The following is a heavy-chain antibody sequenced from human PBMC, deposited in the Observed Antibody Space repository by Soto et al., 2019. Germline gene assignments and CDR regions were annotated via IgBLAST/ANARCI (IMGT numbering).Heavy chain of an antibody. CDR3: ARLVYDTRLNYMYFDF. CDR2: IFHDGTA. V-gene: IGHV4-4*02. D-gene: IGHD3-10*01. CDR1: GVSLTSGNW. Sequence: SETLSLTCAVSGVSLTSGNWWTWVRQSPQRGLEYIGEIFHDGTANYYPSFERRVAMSVDTSRNQFSLKLTYVTAADTAVYFCARLVYDTRLNYMYFDFWGPGTLVTVSS. J-gene: IGHJ4*02.